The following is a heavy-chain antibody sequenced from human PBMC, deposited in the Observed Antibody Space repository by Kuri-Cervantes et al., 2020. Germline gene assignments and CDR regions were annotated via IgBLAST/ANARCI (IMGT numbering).Heavy chain of an antibody. D-gene: IGHD3-22*01. CDR1: GGSISSGDYY. CDR2: IYYSGST. V-gene: IGHV4-30-4*01. Sequence: SCTVSGGSISSGDYYWSWIRQPPGKGLEWIGYIYYSGSTYYNPSLKSRVTISVDTSKNQFSLKLSSVTAAGTAVYYCARDYYDSSGYEGEWGQGTLVTVSS. CDR3: ARDYYDSSGYEGE. J-gene: IGHJ4*02.